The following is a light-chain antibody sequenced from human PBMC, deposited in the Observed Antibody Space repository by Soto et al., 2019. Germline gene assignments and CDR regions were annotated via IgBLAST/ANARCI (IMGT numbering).Light chain of an antibody. Sequence: EIVLTQSPGTLSLSPGEIATLSCRASQSVSNSYLALYQQRPGQAPKLLIYGASTRATGIPDRFSGSGSGTDFTLTISGLEPEDFAVYFCQQYVSSPWTFGQGTKVEIK. J-gene: IGKJ1*01. V-gene: IGKV3-20*01. CDR3: QQYVSSPWT. CDR1: QSVSNSY. CDR2: GAS.